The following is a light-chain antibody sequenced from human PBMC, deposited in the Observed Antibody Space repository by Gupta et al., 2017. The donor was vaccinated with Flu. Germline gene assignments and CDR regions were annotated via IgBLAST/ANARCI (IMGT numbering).Light chain of an antibody. J-gene: IGKJ1*01. CDR2: SAS. V-gene: IGKV1-39*01. CDR3: KQSYNPPWA. Sequence: RLTPSPYSLSASVGERVTITCRASQSINRSVNWYQHKPEQAPDLLSCSASNLQNGFTSMFIGSGSGTDFTLTISSLQPEDVGTYYCKQSYNPPWAFGQGTKVEIK. CDR1: QSINRS.